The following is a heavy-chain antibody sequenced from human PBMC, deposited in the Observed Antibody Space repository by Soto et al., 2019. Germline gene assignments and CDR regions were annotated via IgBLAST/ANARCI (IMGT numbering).Heavy chain of an antibody. CDR1: GFTFSSYG. CDR2: IWYDGSNK. V-gene: IGHV3-33*01. Sequence: QVQLVESGGGVVQPGRSLRLSCAASGFTFSSYGMHWVRQAPGKGLEWGAVIWYDGSNKYYADSVKGRFTISRDNSKNTLYLQMNSLRAEDMAVYFCGRVVAYYYDSSGYSEYGGLGALFTVSS. J-gene: IGHJ4*02. CDR3: GRVVAYYYDSSGYSEY. D-gene: IGHD3-22*01.